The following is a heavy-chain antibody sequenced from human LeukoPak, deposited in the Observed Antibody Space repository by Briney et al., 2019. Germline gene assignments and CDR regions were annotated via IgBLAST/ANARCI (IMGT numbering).Heavy chain of an antibody. Sequence: ASVKVSCKASGYTFTGYYMHWVRQAPGQGLEWMGWINPNSGGTNYAQKFQGRVTMTRDTSISTAYMELSRLRSDDTAVYYCARDAGLVADNWFDPWGQGTLVTVSS. CDR1: GYTFTGYY. CDR3: ARDAGLVADNWFDP. CDR2: INPNSGGT. D-gene: IGHD6-19*01. J-gene: IGHJ5*02. V-gene: IGHV1-2*02.